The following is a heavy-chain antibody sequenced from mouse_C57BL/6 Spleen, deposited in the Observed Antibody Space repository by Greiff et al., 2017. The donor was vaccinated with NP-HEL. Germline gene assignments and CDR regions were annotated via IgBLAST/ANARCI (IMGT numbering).Heavy chain of an antibody. CDR2: INPSNGGT. Sequence: QVQLQQPGTELVKPGASVKLSCKASGYTFTSYWMHWVKQRPGQGLEWIGNINPSNGGTNYNEKFKSKATLTVDKSSSTAYIQLSSLTSEDSAVYYCARWAYGYDGGYYFDYWGQGTTLTVSS. D-gene: IGHD2-2*01. CDR3: ARWAYGYDGGYYFDY. J-gene: IGHJ2*01. V-gene: IGHV1-53*01. CDR1: GYTFTSYW.